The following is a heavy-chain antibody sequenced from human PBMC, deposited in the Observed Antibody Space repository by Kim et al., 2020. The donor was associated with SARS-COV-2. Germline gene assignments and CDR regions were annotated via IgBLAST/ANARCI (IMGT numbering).Heavy chain of an antibody. Sequence: GGSLRLSCAASGFTFSSYAMSWVRQAPGKGLEWVSAISGSGGSTYYADSVKGRFTISRDNSKNTLYLQMNSLRAEDTAVYYCAKATTYYDFWSGLGVYWGQGTLVTVSS. CDR2: ISGSGGST. J-gene: IGHJ4*02. CDR1: GFTFSSYA. CDR3: AKATTYYDFWSGLGVY. D-gene: IGHD3-3*01. V-gene: IGHV3-23*01.